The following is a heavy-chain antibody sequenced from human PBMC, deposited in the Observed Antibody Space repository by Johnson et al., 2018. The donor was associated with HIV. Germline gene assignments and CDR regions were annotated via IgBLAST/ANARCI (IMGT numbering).Heavy chain of an antibody. CDR2: IGTAGDT. CDR1: GFTFSSYD. CDR3: AKIRTSGTGDAFDI. J-gene: IGHJ3*02. Sequence: VQLVESGGGVVQPGRSLRLSCAASGFTFSSYDMHWVRQATGKGLEWVSAIGTAGDTYYPDSVKGRFTISRDNSKNTLYLQMDSLRAEDTAVYYCAKIRTSGTGDAFDIWGQGTMVTVSS. V-gene: IGHV3-13*01. D-gene: IGHD1-14*01.